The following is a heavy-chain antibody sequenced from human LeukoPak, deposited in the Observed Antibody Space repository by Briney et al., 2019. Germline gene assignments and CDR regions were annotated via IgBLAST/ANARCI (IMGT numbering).Heavy chain of an antibody. J-gene: IGHJ4*02. CDR3: ARYGSGWGFDY. CDR1: GFTFSSYS. D-gene: IGHD6-19*01. CDR2: ISSSGSTI. Sequence: GGSLRLSCAVSGFTFSSYSMNWVGQALGKGLEWVSYISSSGSTIYYADSVKGRFTISRDNAKNSLYLQMSSLRDEDTAVYFCARYGSGWGFDYWGQGTLVTVSS. V-gene: IGHV3-48*02.